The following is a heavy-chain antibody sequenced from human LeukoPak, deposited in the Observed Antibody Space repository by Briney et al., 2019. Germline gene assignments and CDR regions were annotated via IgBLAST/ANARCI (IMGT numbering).Heavy chain of an antibody. J-gene: IGHJ4*02. CDR1: GGSVSSGSYY. D-gene: IGHD3-22*01. Sequence: PSETLSLTCTVSGGSVSSGSYYWSWIRQPPGKGLEWMGYIYYSGSTNYNPSLKSRVTISVDTSKNQSSLKLSSVTAADTAVYYCARGVSYYYDSSGHNFDYWGQGTLVTVSS. V-gene: IGHV4-61*01. CDR3: ARGVSYYYDSSGHNFDY. CDR2: IYYSGST.